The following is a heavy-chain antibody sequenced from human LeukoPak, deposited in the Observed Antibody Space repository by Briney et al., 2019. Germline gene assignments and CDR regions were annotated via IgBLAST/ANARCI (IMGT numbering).Heavy chain of an antibody. J-gene: IGHJ4*02. CDR2: IYTSGST. Sequence: PSETLSLTCTVSGGSISSYYWSWIRQPAGKGLEWIGRIYTSGSTNYNPSLKSRVTMSADTSKNQFSLKLSSVTAADTAVYYCARDRYYYDSSGPLRPWGQGTLVTVSS. CDR3: ARDRYYYDSSGPLRP. V-gene: IGHV4-4*07. D-gene: IGHD3-22*01. CDR1: GGSISSYY.